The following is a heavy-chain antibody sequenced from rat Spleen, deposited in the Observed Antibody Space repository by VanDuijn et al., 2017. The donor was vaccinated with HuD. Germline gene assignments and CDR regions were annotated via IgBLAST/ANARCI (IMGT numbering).Heavy chain of an antibody. V-gene: IGHV5-29*01. D-gene: IGHD1-9*01. CDR2: INYDATST. CDR3: VRPYSGYNSYYFDY. Sequence: EVQLVESGGGLVQPGRSLKVSCEASGFTFSNYGMAWVRQAPTKGLEWVATINYDATSTHYRDSVKGRFTISRDNAKSTLYLQMGSLRSEDTATYYCVRPYSGYNSYYFDYWGQGVMVTVSS. CDR1: GFTFSNYG. J-gene: IGHJ2*01.